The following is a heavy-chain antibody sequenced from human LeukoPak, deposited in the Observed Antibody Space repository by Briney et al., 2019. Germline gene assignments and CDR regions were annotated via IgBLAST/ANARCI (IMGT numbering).Heavy chain of an antibody. J-gene: IGHJ4*02. Sequence: SETLSLTCTVSGGSISSSSYYWGWIRQPPGKGLEWIGSIYYSGSTYYNPSLKSRVTISVDTSKNQFSPKLSSVTAADTAVYYCASRVRNYYDSSGGSDYWGQGTLVTVSS. D-gene: IGHD3-22*01. CDR3: ASRVRNYYDSSGGSDY. V-gene: IGHV4-39*01. CDR2: IYYSGST. CDR1: GGSISSSSYY.